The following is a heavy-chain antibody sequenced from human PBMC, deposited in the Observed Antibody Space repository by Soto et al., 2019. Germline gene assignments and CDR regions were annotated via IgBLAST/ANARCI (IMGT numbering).Heavy chain of an antibody. V-gene: IGHV3-33*08. CDR2: IWYDGSNK. J-gene: IGHJ4*02. CDR1: GFTFSSYA. Sequence: SLRLSCAASGFTFSSYAMHWVRQAPGKGLEWVAVIWYDGSNKYYADSVKGRSTISRDNSKNTLYLQMNSLRAEDTAVYYCARGVENCSGGSCYFDYWGQGTLVTVSS. D-gene: IGHD2-15*01. CDR3: ARGVENCSGGSCYFDY.